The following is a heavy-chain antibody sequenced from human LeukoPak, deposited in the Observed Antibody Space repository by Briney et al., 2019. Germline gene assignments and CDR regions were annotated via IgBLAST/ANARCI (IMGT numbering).Heavy chain of an antibody. CDR3: ARRARYANWFDP. Sequence: SETLSLTCTVSGGSISSINYYWGWIRQPPGKGLEWIGSLYYGGSTYYNPSLKSRVTISVDTSKNQFSLELRSVTAADTAVYYCARRARYANWFDPWGQGTLVTVSS. V-gene: IGHV4-39*01. D-gene: IGHD3-9*01. CDR1: GGSISSINYY. CDR2: LYYGGST. J-gene: IGHJ5*02.